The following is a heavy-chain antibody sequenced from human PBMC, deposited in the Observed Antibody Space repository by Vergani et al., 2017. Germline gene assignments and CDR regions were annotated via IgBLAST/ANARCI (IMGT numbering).Heavy chain of an antibody. Sequence: EVQLVESGGGLEQPGRSLRLSCSASGFTFTVYGISWVRQAPGKGLEWVGFVRNKEEGGTPEHAASVKGRFTISRDDSKAIAYLQMNSLKTEDTAVYYCTTGFPGSSWSTYWGQGTLVTVSS. D-gene: IGHD6-13*01. J-gene: IGHJ4*01. CDR1: GFTFTVYG. CDR2: VRNKEEGGTP. CDR3: TTGFPGSSWSTY. V-gene: IGHV3-49*04.